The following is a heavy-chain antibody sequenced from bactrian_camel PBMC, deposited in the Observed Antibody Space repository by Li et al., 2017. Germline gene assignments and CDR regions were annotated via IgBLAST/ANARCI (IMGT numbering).Heavy chain of an antibody. J-gene: IGHJ4*01. D-gene: IGHD6*01. CDR2: IRRDGGET. Sequence: HVQLVESGGGSVQAGGSLRLSCAASGFTVSRYYMAWFRQRPGQEREGIAAIRRDGGETWYAASVKGRFTISRDSAKNTVYLQMNNLQPEDTATYYCAEGRGSRGEHCHSLNYWGQGTQVTVS. CDR1: GFTVSRYY. CDR3: AEGRGSRGEHCHSLNY. V-gene: IGHV3S1*01.